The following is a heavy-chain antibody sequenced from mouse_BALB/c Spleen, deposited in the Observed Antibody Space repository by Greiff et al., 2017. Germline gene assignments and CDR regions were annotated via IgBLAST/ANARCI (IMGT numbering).Heavy chain of an antibody. Sequence: DVQLQESGPELVKPGASVKISCKASGYTFTDYNMHWVKQSHGKSLEWIGYIYPYNGGTGYNQKFKSKATLTVDNSSSTAYMELRSLTSEDSAVYYCARLGRGAMDYWGQGTSVTVSS. V-gene: IGHV1S29*02. CDR1: GYTFTDYN. CDR2: IYPYNGGT. D-gene: IGHD4-1*01. J-gene: IGHJ4*01. CDR3: ARLGRGAMDY.